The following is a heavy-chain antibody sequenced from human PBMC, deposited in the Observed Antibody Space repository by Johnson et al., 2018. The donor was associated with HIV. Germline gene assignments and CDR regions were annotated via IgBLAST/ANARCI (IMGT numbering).Heavy chain of an antibody. CDR2: ISSSGGAI. CDR3: ARGRGWSGSRVKAFDI. CDR1: GFTFSSYA. Sequence: VQLVESGGGVVQPGRSLRLSCAASGFTFSSYAMHWVRQAPGKGLEWVSYISSSGGAIFYADSVKGRFTISRDNAKHSLSLQMNSLRVEDTAVYYCARGRGWSGSRVKAFDIWGQGTLVTVSS. D-gene: IGHD1-26*01. J-gene: IGHJ3*02. V-gene: IGHV3-48*04.